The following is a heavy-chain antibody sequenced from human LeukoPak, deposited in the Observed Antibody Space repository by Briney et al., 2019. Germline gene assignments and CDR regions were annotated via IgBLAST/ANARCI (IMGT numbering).Heavy chain of an antibody. CDR1: GYTFTGYY. Sequence: ASVKVSCKASGYTFTGYYMHWVRQAPGQGLEWMGWINPNSGGTNYAQKFQGRVTMTRDTSISTACMELSRLRSDDTAVYYCAISCSGGSCYSEGNYYMDVWGKGTTVTVSS. V-gene: IGHV1-2*02. D-gene: IGHD2-15*01. J-gene: IGHJ6*03. CDR3: AISCSGGSCYSEGNYYMDV. CDR2: INPNSGGT.